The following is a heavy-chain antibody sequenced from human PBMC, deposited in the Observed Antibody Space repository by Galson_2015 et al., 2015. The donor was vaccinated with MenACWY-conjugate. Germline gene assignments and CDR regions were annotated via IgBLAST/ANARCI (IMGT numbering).Heavy chain of an antibody. CDR1: GFSLATSGVG. Sequence: PALVTPTPTLTLPCTFSGFSLATSGVGVGWIRQPPGKPQEWLALIYWDVGRRYSPSLRTRLAITKDTSRNQVVFTMANMDPVDTATYYCVHIVITYGGLSGDDAFDVWGLGTVVTVSS. CDR2: IYWDVGR. D-gene: IGHD3-16*01. CDR3: VHIVITYGGLSGDDAFDV. J-gene: IGHJ3*01. V-gene: IGHV2-5*02.